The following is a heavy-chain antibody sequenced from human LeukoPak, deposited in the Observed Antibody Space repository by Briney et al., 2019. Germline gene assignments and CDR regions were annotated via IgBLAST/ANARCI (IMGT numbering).Heavy chain of an antibody. Sequence: ASVKVSCKAAGYTFTGYYMFWVRQAPGQGLEWMGRINPNSGGTNYAQKFQGRVTMTRDTSISTAYMELSRLRSDDTAVYYCARGYCSGGSCYSVENWFDPWGQGTLVTISS. J-gene: IGHJ5*02. D-gene: IGHD2-15*01. CDR3: ARGYCSGGSCYSVENWFDP. V-gene: IGHV1-2*06. CDR1: GYTFTGYY. CDR2: INPNSGGT.